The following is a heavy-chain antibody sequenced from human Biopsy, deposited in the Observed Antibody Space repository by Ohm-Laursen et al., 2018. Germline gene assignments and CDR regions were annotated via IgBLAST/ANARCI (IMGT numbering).Heavy chain of an antibody. CDR1: GDAFLGYY. CDR3: ARDLLEWSLPS. J-gene: IGHJ4*02. D-gene: IGHD3-3*01. CDR2: IYPNSGDT. Sequence: ASVKVSCKASGDAFLGYYLHWVRQAPGHGLEWMGSIYPNSGDTDFAQKFQGRVSMTRDTSVSTAYLELSSLRSDDAAIYYCARDLLEWSLPSWGQGTLVTVSS. V-gene: IGHV1-2*02.